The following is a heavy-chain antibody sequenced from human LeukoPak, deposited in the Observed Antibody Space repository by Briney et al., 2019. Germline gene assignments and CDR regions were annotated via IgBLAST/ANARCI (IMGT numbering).Heavy chain of an antibody. CDR3: ARGNYDILTGYYSHPFDY. CDR2: IYHSGST. V-gene: IGHV4-38-2*02. D-gene: IGHD3-9*01. J-gene: IGHJ4*02. Sequence: SETLSLTCTVSGYSISSGHYWGWIRQPPGKGLEWIGTIYHSGSTYYNPSLKSRVTISVDKSKNQFSLKLSSVTAADTAVYYCARGNYDILTGYYSHPFDYWGQGTLVTVSS. CDR1: GYSISSGHY.